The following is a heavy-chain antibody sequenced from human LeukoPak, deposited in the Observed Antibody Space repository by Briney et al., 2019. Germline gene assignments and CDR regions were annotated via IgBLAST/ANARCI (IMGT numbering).Heavy chain of an antibody. J-gene: IGHJ4*02. CDR2: INHSGST. Sequence: SETLSLTCAVYGGSFSGYYWSWIRQPPGKGLEWIGEINHSGSTNYNPSLKSRVTISEDTSKNQFSLKLSSVTAADTAVYYCARAPRGGYSSGWYYLDYWGQGTLVTVSS. V-gene: IGHV4-34*01. CDR3: ARAPRGGYSSGWYYLDY. CDR1: GGSFSGYY. D-gene: IGHD6-19*01.